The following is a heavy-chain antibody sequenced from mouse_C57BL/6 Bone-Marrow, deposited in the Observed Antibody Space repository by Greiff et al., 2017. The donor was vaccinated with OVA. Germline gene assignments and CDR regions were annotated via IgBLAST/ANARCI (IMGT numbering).Heavy chain of an antibody. V-gene: IGHV3-5*01. CDR3: ARDGNYGSRYYYAMDY. CDR2: IYYSGTI. Sequence: VQLQESGPGLVKPSQTVFLTCTVTGISITTGNYRWSWIRQFPGNKLEWIGYIYYSGTITYTPSLTSRTTITRDTPKNQFFLEMNSLTAEDTATYYCARDGNYGSRYYYAMDYWGQGTSVTVSS. J-gene: IGHJ4*01. D-gene: IGHD1-1*01. CDR1: GISITTGNYR.